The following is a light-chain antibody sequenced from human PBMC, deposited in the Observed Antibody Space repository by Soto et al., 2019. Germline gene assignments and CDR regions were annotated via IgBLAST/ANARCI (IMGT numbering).Light chain of an antibody. V-gene: IGLV2-14*01. CDR1: MRDVGAYNL. J-gene: IGLJ3*02. CDR2: EVR. CDR3: SVYTARSTLV. Sequence: QSALTQPASVSGSAGQSITISCSGTMRDVGAYNLVSWYQQHPGTAPKLIIYEVRNRPSGISSRFSGSRSGNTASLTISGLQPEDEGDYYCSVYTARSTLVFGGGSKVTAL.